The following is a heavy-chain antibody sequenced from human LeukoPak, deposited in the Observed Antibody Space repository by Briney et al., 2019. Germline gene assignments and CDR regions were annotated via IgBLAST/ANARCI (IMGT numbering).Heavy chain of an antibody. CDR3: ARDRNDILTGYYLPFDY. Sequence: GGSLRLSCAASGFTFDDYGMSWVRQAPGKGLEWVSGINWNGGSTGYADSVKGRFTISRDNAKNSLYLQMNSLRAEDTAVYYCARDRNDILTGYYLPFDYWGQGTLVTVSS. V-gene: IGHV3-20*04. D-gene: IGHD3-9*01. CDR2: INWNGGST. J-gene: IGHJ4*02. CDR1: GFTFDDYG.